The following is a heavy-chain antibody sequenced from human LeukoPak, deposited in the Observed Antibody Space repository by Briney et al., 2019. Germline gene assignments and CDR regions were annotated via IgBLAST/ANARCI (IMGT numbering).Heavy chain of an antibody. Sequence: ASVKVSCKTSGYIFTGYYIHWVRQAPGQGLEWMGWINPNGGGTTYGQRFQGRVTMTRDTSISTAYMELSRLRSDDTAVCYCARDGERRTPAAAGNGEVDYWGQGTLVTVSS. CDR1: GYIFTGYY. D-gene: IGHD6-13*01. CDR3: ARDGERRTPAAAGNGEVDY. CDR2: INPNGGGT. V-gene: IGHV1-2*02. J-gene: IGHJ4*02.